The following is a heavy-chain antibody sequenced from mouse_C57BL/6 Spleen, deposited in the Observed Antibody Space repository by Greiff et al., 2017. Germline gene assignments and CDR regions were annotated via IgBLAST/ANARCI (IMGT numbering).Heavy chain of an antibody. D-gene: IGHD1-1*01. CDR2: IYPSDSET. CDR1: GYTFTSYW. Sequence: QVQLQQPGAELVRPGSSVKLSCKASGYTFTSYWMDWVKQRPGQGLEWIGNIYPSDSETHYNQKFKDKATLTVDKSSSTAYMQLSSLTSEDSAVYYCARSIYYYGISYNYWGQGTTLTVSS. CDR3: ARSIYYYGISYNY. V-gene: IGHV1-61*01. J-gene: IGHJ2*01.